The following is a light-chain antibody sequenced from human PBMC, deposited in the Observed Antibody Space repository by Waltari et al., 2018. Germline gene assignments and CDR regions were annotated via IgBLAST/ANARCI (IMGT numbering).Light chain of an antibody. CDR2: QVS. CDR3: MQGTHWPLT. CDR1: QSLVHSDGNTF. J-gene: IGKJ4*01. Sequence: DVVMTQSPLSLPVTIGQPASISCRASQSLVHSDGNTFLNWFQQRPGQSPRLLSYQVSNRDSGVPDRFSCSWSGTDFTLKISRLEAEDVGVYYCMQGTHWPLTFGGGTKVEIK. V-gene: IGKV2-30*02.